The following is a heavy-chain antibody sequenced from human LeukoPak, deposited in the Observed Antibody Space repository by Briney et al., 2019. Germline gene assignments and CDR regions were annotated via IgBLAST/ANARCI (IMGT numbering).Heavy chain of an antibody. J-gene: IGHJ4*02. Sequence: PGGSLRLSCAASGFTFSSYSMNWVRQAPGKGLEWVSSISSSSSYIYYADSVKGRLTISRDNAKNSLYLQMNSLRAEDTAVYYCARSRSGNSSGWYVDYWGQGTLVTVSS. V-gene: IGHV3-21*01. CDR2: ISSSSSYI. D-gene: IGHD6-19*01. CDR1: GFTFSSYS. CDR3: ARSRSGNSSGWYVDY.